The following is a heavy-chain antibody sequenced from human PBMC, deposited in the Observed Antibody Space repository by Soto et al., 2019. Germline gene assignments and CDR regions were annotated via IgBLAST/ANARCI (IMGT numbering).Heavy chain of an antibody. CDR3: ARGPRSLTFGGVIVAPFDY. J-gene: IGHJ4*02. D-gene: IGHD3-16*02. Sequence: QVQLVQSGAEVKKPGSSVKVSCKASGGTFSSYAISWVRQAPGQGLEWMGGIIPIFGTANYAQKFQSRVTITADESTSTAYMELSSLRSEDTAVYYCARGPRSLTFGGVIVAPFDYWGQGTLVTVSS. CDR1: GGTFSSYA. V-gene: IGHV1-69*01. CDR2: IIPIFGTA.